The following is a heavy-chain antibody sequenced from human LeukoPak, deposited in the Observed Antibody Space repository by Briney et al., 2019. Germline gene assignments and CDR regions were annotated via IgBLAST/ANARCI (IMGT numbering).Heavy chain of an antibody. CDR1: AYTFTGYY. D-gene: IGHD3-3*01. CDR2: INPNSGGT. Sequence: ASVKVSCKASAYTFTGYYIHWVRQAPGQGLEWMGRINPNSGGTNYAQKFQGWVTMTRDTSISTAYMELSRLRSDDTAVYYCERGTLITIFGVVTTNNWFAPWGQGTLVTVSS. J-gene: IGHJ5*02. V-gene: IGHV1-2*04. CDR3: ERGTLITIFGVVTTNNWFAP.